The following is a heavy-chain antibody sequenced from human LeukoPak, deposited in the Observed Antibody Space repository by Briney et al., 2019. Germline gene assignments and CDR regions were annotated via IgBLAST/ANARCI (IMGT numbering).Heavy chain of an antibody. CDR2: IYYSGST. CDR1: GGSISSSSYY. Sequence: SETLSLTCTVSGGSISSSSYYWGWIRQSPGKGLEWIGSIYYSGSTYYNPSLKSRVTISVDTSKNQFSLKLSSATAADTAVYYCARGSGYALDYWGQGTLVTVSS. CDR3: ARGSGYALDY. J-gene: IGHJ4*02. D-gene: IGHD5-12*01. V-gene: IGHV4-39*07.